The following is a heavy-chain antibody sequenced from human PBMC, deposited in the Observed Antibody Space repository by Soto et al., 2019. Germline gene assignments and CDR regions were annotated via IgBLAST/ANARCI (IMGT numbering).Heavy chain of an antibody. CDR2: IIPIFGTA. Sequence: ASVKASCKASGGTFSSYAMSWVRQAPGQGLEWMGGIIPIFGTANYAQKFQGRVTITADESTSTAYMELSSLRSEDTAVYYCASRSIAAAGTKNFDYWGQGTLVTVSS. CDR3: ASRSIAAAGTKNFDY. CDR1: GGTFSSYA. J-gene: IGHJ4*02. V-gene: IGHV1-69*13. D-gene: IGHD6-13*01.